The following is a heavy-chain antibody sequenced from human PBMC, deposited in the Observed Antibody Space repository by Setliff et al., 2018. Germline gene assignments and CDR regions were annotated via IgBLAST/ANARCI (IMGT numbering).Heavy chain of an antibody. CDR1: GASITNINYY. D-gene: IGHD6-19*01. V-gene: IGHV4-39*07. CDR2: IFYSGRT. Sequence: TLSLTCTVSGASITNINYYWGLIRQPPGKGLEWIGSIFYSGRTFYNPSLKSRVTISVDKSKNQFSLKLSSVTAADTAVYYCVRTDYSDGRYSMDVWGKGTTVTVSS. CDR3: VRTDYSDGRYSMDV. J-gene: IGHJ6*03.